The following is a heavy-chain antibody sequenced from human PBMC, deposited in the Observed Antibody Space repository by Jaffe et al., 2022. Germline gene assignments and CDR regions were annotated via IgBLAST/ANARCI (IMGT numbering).Heavy chain of an antibody. D-gene: IGHD2-2*01. CDR3: AKRPYCSSTSCYVAFDI. Sequence: EVQLLESGGDLVQPGGSLRLSCAASGFTFSSYGMSWVRQAPGKGLEWVSSISASGGSTSYADSVKGRFTISRDNSRNTLSLQMNTLRAEDTAVYYCAKRPYCSSTSCYVAFDIWGQGTMVTVSS. V-gene: IGHV3-23*01. CDR1: GFTFSSYG. J-gene: IGHJ3*02. CDR2: ISASGGST.